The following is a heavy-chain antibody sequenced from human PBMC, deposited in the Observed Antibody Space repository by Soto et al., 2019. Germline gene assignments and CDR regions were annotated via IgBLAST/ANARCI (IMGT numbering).Heavy chain of an antibody. Sequence: QVQLVESGGGVVQPGRSLRLSCAASGFTFSSYGMHWVRQAPGKGLEWVAVISYDGSNKYYADSVKGRFTISRDNSKNTLSLQMNSMRAEDTVVYYWAKGGHLGSGNYNNPYYFDYWGQGTLVTVSS. CDR1: GFTFSSYG. CDR2: ISYDGSNK. D-gene: IGHD3-10*01. CDR3: AKGGHLGSGNYNNPYYFDY. V-gene: IGHV3-30*18. J-gene: IGHJ4*02.